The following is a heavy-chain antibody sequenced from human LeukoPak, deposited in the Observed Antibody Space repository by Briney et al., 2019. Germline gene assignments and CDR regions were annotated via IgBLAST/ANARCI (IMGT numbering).Heavy chain of an antibody. Sequence: ASVKVSCKASGYTFTGYYMHWVRQAPGQGLEWMAWINPNSGGTNCAQEFQGRVTMTRDTSITTAYMELSSLRSDDTAVYYCARALPQYGDFRFDYWGQGTLVTVSS. V-gene: IGHV1-2*02. CDR3: ARALPQYGDFRFDY. CDR1: GYTFTGYY. CDR2: INPNSGGT. J-gene: IGHJ4*02. D-gene: IGHD4-17*01.